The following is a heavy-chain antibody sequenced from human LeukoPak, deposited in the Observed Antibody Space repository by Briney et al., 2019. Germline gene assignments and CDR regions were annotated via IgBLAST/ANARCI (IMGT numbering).Heavy chain of an antibody. CDR2: VSGYNGNT. Sequence: VASVKVSCKASGYTFINYGISWVRQAPGQGLEWMGWVSGYNGNTKYVQKFQDRVTVNTDTSTNTVYMELRSLRSDDTAVYYCARDDDGGNSGLFDYWGQGTLVTVSS. V-gene: IGHV1-18*01. D-gene: IGHD4-23*01. CDR3: ARDDDGGNSGLFDY. J-gene: IGHJ4*02. CDR1: GYTFINYG.